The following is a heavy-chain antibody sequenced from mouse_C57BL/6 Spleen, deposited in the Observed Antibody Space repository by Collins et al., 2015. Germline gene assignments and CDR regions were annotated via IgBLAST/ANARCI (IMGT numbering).Heavy chain of an antibody. J-gene: IGHJ3*01. D-gene: IGHD1-1*01. Sequence: QVQLQQPGAELVRPGSSVKLSCKASGYTFTSYWMHWVKQRPIQGLEWIGNIDPSDSETHYNQKFKDKATLTVDKSSSTAYMQLSSLTSEDSAVCYCARGVYYYGSWAYWGQGTLVTVSA. V-gene: IGHV1-52*01. CDR1: GYTFTSYW. CDR2: IDPSDSET. CDR3: ARGVYYYGSWAY.